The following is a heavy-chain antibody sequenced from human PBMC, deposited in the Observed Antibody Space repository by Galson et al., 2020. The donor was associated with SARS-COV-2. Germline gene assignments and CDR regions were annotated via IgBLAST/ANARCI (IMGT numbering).Heavy chain of an antibody. Sequence: ETSETLSLTCTVSGGSISSGGYYWSWLRQHTGKGLEWIGYIYYSGSTYYNPSLKSQVTITVDTSKNQFSLKLSSVTAADTAVYYCARASLTMLGVVEHFDYWGQGTLVTVSS. CDR3: ARASLTMLGVVEHFDY. CDR1: GGSISSGGYY. D-gene: IGHD3-3*01. J-gene: IGHJ4*02. CDR2: IYYSGST. V-gene: IGHV4-31*01.